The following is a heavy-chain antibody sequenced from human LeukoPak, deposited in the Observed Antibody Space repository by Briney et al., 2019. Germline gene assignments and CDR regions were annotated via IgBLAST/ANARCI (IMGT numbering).Heavy chain of an antibody. Sequence: GGSLRLSCAASGFTFSSYDMHWVRQAPGKGLVWVSRISTDASSTTYADSVKGRFTISRDNAKDTLYLQMNSLRAEDTAVYYCTGHHQAYSRTYWGQGTLVTVSS. CDR3: TGHHQAYSRTY. CDR1: GFTFSSYD. J-gene: IGHJ4*02. V-gene: IGHV3-74*01. CDR2: ISTDASST. D-gene: IGHD4-11*01.